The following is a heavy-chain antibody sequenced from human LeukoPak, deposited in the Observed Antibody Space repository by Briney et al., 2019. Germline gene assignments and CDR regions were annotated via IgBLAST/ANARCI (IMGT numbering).Heavy chain of an antibody. D-gene: IGHD5-12*01. Sequence: GESLKISCKGSGYSFTSYWISWVRQMPGKGLEWTGTIDPSDSYTNYSPSFQGHVTISADKSISTAYLQWSSLKASDTAMYYCARGGKSAYGWFDPWGQGALVTVSS. V-gene: IGHV5-10-1*01. CDR1: GYSFTSYW. CDR2: IDPSDSYT. CDR3: ARGGKSAYGWFDP. J-gene: IGHJ5*02.